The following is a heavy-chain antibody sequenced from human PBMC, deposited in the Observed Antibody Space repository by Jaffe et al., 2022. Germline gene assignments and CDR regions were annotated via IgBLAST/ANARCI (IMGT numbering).Heavy chain of an antibody. CDR2: IYYSGST. CDR3: TYGSGSYYSHSGFDP. J-gene: IGHJ5*02. D-gene: IGHD3-10*01. V-gene: IGHV4-39*01. CDR1: GGSISSSSYY. Sequence: QLQLQESGPGLVKPSETLSLTCTVSGGSISSSSYYWGWIRQPPGKGLEWIGSIYYSGSTYYNPSLKSRVTISVDTSKNQFSLKLSSVTAADTAVYYCTYGSGSYYSHSGFDPWGQGTLVTVSS.